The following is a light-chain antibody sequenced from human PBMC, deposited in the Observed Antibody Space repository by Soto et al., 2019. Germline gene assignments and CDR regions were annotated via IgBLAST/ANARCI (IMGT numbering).Light chain of an antibody. CDR1: QSVASSY. J-gene: IGKJ1*01. Sequence: EVVLTQSPGTLSLSPGERVTLSCRASQSVASSYLAWYQQKPGRAPRLLFYSASSRATGIPDRFSGSGSGTDFTLTISRLDAEDFAVYYCHHFGSLPETFGQGTTVE. V-gene: IGKV3-20*01. CDR3: HHFGSLPET. CDR2: SAS.